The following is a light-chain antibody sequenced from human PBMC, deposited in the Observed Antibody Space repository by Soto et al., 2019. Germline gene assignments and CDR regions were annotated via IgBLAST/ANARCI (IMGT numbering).Light chain of an antibody. CDR1: SSDVGGYNY. CDR2: EVS. J-gene: IGLJ3*02. V-gene: IGLV2-14*01. Sequence: QSALTQPASVSGSPGQSITISCTGTSSDVGGYNYVSRYQQHPGKAPKLMIYEVSNRPSGVSNRFSGSKSGNTASLTISGLQAEDEADYYCSSYTSGSTWVFGGGTQLTVL. CDR3: SSYTSGSTWV.